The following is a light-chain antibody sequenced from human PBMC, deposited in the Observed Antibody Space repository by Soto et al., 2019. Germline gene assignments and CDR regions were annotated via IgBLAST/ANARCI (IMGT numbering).Light chain of an antibody. J-gene: IGKJ1*01. CDR3: QENNSWGGEWT. CDR1: QSINIW. V-gene: IGKV1-5*01. CDR2: DAS. Sequence: DIQMTQSPSTLSASVGDRVTITCRASQSINIWLAWYQQKAGKAPKLLIYDASTLESGVPSRFSGSGSRTEFTLTISSLQPDDFATYSRQENNSWGGEWTFGQGTKVEIK.